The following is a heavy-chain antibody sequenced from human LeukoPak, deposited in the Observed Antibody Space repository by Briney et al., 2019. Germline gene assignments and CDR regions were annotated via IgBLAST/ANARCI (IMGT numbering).Heavy chain of an antibody. D-gene: IGHD1-20*01. Sequence: GGSLRLSCAASGFIFSTYWTSWVRQAPGKGLEWVANIKQDGSEKYYVDSVKGRFTVSRDNAKNSLDLQMNSLRVDDTAVYYCARGDNWAFDYWGQGTLVTVSS. CDR1: GFIFSTYW. J-gene: IGHJ4*02. CDR2: IKQDGSEK. CDR3: ARGDNWAFDY. V-gene: IGHV3-7*04.